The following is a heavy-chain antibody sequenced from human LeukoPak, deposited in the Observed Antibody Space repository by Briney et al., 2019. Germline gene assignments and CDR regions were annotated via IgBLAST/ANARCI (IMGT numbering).Heavy chain of an antibody. J-gene: IGHJ4*02. CDR1: GDLLSNYY. V-gene: IGHV3-11*01. Sequence: LSLTCTVSGDLLSNYYWSWIRQPPGKGLEWVSYITYNSGTIFYADSVKGRFTISRDNAKDSLYLQMSSLRDEDTAVYYCARDSGYSYADDYWGQGTLVTVSS. CDR2: ITYNSGTI. D-gene: IGHD5-18*01. CDR3: ARDSGYSYADDY.